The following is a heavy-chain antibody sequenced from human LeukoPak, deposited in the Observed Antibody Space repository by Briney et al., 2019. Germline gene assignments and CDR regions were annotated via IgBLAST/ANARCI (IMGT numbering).Heavy chain of an antibody. CDR2: ISSSSSYI. V-gene: IGHV3-21*01. J-gene: IGHJ6*02. CDR1: GFTFSSYS. D-gene: IGHD6-13*01. Sequence: GGSLRLSCAASGFTFSSYSMNWVRQAPGKGLEWVSSISSSSSYIYYADSVKGRFTISRDNAKNSLYLQMNSLRAEDTAVYYCVRVPSSSWSDYYYYGMDVWGQGTTVTVSS. CDR3: VRVPSSSWSDYYYYGMDV.